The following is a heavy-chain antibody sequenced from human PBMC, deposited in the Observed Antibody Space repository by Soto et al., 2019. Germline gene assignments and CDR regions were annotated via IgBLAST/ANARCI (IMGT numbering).Heavy chain of an antibody. CDR1: GGSISSDGYS. Sequence: SETLSLTCAVSGGSISSDGYSWSWIRPAPGKGLVGIGYIDHSGGTYTNPSQKSRATITVDRSKNQFSLMLSSVTAADTVEYYCARGGCSSTSSNYYYYYGMDVWGPGTTVTVSS. CDR3: ARGGCSSTSSNYYYYYGMDV. V-gene: IGHV4-30-2*01. CDR2: IDHSGGT. J-gene: IGHJ6*02. D-gene: IGHD2-2*01.